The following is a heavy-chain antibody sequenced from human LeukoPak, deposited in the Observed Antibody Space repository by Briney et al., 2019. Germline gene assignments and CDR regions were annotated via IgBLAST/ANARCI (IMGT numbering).Heavy chain of an antibody. V-gene: IGHV4-39*01. Sequence: PSETLSLTCTVSGGSISSSSYYWGWIRQPPGKGLEWIGSIYYSGSTYYNPSLKSRVTISVDTSKNQFSLKLSSVTAADTAVYYCARPPLGVIDAFDIWGQGTMVTVSS. CDR3: ARPPLGVIDAFDI. CDR2: IYYSGST. J-gene: IGHJ3*02. D-gene: IGHD3-16*01. CDR1: GGSISSSSYY.